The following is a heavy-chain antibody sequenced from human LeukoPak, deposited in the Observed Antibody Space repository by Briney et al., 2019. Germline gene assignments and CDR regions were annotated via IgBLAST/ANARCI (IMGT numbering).Heavy chain of an antibody. V-gene: IGHV1-2*02. J-gene: IGHJ5*02. CDR1: GYTFTGYY. CDR2: INPNSGGT. CDR3: ARVGYCSSTSCFDWFDP. Sequence: GASVRVSCKAPGYTFTGYYMHWVRQAPGQGLEWMGWINPNSGGTNYAQKFQGRVTMTRDTSISTAYMELSRLRSDDTAVYYCARVGYCSSTSCFDWFDPWGQGTLVTVSS. D-gene: IGHD2-2*03.